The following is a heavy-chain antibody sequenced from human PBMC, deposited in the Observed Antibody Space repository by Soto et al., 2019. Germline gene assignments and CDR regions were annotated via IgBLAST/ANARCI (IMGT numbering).Heavy chain of an antibody. D-gene: IGHD2-21*02. CDR1: GLTFSSYW. CDR3: ARDGACCGGDCYSLWYFDL. V-gene: IGHV3-74*01. J-gene: IGHJ2*01. CDR2: ITRDGSST. Sequence: EVQLVESGGGLVQPGASLRLSCEASGLTFSSYWMHWVRQAPGKGLVWVSRITRDGSSTSYADSVKGRVTISRDNAKNTVYRQMSSLRAEDTAVYCCARDGACCGGDCYSLWYFDLWGRGTRVTVSS.